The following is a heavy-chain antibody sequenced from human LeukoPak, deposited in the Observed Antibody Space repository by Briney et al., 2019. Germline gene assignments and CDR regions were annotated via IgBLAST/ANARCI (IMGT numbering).Heavy chain of an antibody. J-gene: IGHJ4*02. CDR1: GSSISSGYY. Sequence: SETLSLTCAVSGSSISSGYYWGWIRQPPGKGLEWIGSIYHGGTTYYNPSLKSPVTVSVDTANNQFSLKLSSGTAADTAVYYCARGELYGLYYFDYWGQGTLVTVSS. CDR2: IYHGGTT. CDR3: ARGELYGLYYFDY. D-gene: IGHD3-10*01. V-gene: IGHV4-38-2*01.